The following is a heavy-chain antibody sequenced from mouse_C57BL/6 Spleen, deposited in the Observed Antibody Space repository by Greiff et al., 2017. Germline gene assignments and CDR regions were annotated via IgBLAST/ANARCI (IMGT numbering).Heavy chain of an antibody. CDR3: ARGTEYYFDY. V-gene: IGHV1-82*01. D-gene: IGHD3-3*01. CDR2: IYPGDGDT. Sequence: QVQLQQSGPELVKPGASVKISCKASGYAFSSSWMNWVKQRPGKGLEGIGRIYPGDGDTNYNGKFKGKATLTADKSSSTAYMQLSSLTSEDSAVYFCARGTEYYFDYWGQGTTLAVSS. J-gene: IGHJ2*01. CDR1: GYAFSSSW.